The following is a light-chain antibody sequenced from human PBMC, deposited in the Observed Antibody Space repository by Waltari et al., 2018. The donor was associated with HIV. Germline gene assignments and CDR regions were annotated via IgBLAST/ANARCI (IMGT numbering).Light chain of an antibody. CDR1: QSVSENY. Sequence: ETVFTQSPGTLSLSPGEGATLSCRASQSVSENYLAWYQQKPGQAPRLLIYGASTRATGIPDRFRGRGSGTDFTLTISRLEPEDFAVYYCQQYGSSPRTFGQGTKVEIK. CDR2: GAS. CDR3: QQYGSSPRT. V-gene: IGKV3-20*01. J-gene: IGKJ1*01.